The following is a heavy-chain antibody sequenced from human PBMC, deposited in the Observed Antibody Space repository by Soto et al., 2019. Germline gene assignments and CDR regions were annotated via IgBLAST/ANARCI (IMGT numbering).Heavy chain of an antibody. CDR3: AVQYSGSYYYYYGMDV. CDR1: GYAFTSYG. J-gene: IGHJ6*02. CDR2: ISAYNGNT. V-gene: IGHV1-18*01. Sequence: ASVKVSCKASGYAFTSYGISWVRQAPGQGLEWMGWISAYNGNTNYAQKLQGRVTMTTDTSTSTAYMELRSLRSDDTAVYYCAVQYSGSYYYYYGMDVWGQGTTVTVSS. D-gene: IGHD1-26*01.